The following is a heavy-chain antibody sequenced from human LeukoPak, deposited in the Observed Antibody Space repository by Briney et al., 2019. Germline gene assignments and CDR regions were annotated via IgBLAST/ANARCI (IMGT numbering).Heavy chain of an antibody. Sequence: PGGSLRLSCAASGFTFSDYYMSWIRQAPGKGLEWVSYISSSSSYTNYADSVKGRFTISRDNAKNSLYLQMNSLRAEDTAVYYCARRNDYYDMDVWGQGTTVTVSS. CDR3: ARRNDYYDMDV. J-gene: IGHJ6*02. D-gene: IGHD1-14*01. V-gene: IGHV3-11*06. CDR1: GFTFSDYY. CDR2: ISSSSSYT.